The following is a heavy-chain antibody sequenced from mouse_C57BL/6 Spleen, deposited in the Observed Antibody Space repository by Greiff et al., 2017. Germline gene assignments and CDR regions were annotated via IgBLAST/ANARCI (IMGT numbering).Heavy chain of an antibody. D-gene: IGHD1-1*01. CDR3: AREGLYCYGSRWYFDV. J-gene: IGHJ1*03. CDR2: INPSNGGT. CDR1: GYTFTSYW. Sequence: VHLQQPGTELVKPGASVKLSCKASGYTFTSYWMHWVKQRPGQGLEWIGNINPSNGGTNYNEKFKSKATLTVDKSSSTAYMQLSSLTSEDSAVYYCAREGLYCYGSRWYFDVWGTGTTVTVSS. V-gene: IGHV1-53*01.